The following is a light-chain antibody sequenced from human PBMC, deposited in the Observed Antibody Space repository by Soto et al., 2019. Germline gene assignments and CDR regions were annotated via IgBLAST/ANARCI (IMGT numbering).Light chain of an antibody. Sequence: QSALTQPRSVSGSPGQSVTISCTGSYSDVGDYNYVSWYQGHPGKAPKLIIYDDNKRPSGVPDRFSGSKSGNTASLTISGLQAEDEADYYCCSFAGSKTLYVFGTGTKLTVL. CDR1: YSDVGDYNY. V-gene: IGLV2-11*01. CDR3: CSFAGSKTLYV. J-gene: IGLJ1*01. CDR2: DDN.